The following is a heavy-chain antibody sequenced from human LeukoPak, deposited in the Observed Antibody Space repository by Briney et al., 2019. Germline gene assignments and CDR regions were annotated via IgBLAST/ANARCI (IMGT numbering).Heavy chain of an antibody. CDR3: ARGGVRTAASNFDY. CDR1: GYTFVLYY. J-gene: IGHJ4*02. Sequence: ASVKVSCKASGYTFVLYYMHWVRQAPGQGLEWLGWINPNSGGTKYALKYQGRVAMTRDTSISTAYMEVSRLGSDDTAAYYCARGGVRTAASNFDYWGQGTLVTVSS. D-gene: IGHD6-13*01. V-gene: IGHV1-2*02. CDR2: INPNSGGT.